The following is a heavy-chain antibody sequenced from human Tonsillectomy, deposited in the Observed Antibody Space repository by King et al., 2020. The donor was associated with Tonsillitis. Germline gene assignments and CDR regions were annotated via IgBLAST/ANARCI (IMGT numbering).Heavy chain of an antibody. D-gene: IGHD3-16*01. V-gene: IGHV3-11*01. CDR3: ARDVIKESPPLWFSGGVVDY. J-gene: IGHJ4*02. CDR1: GFTFSDYY. Sequence: QVQLVESGGGLVKPGGSLRLSCAASGFTFSDYYMSWIRQAPGKGLEWVSYISSSGSTIYYADSMKGRFTISRDNAKNSLYLQMNSLRAEDTAVYYCARDVIKESPPLWFSGGVVDYWGQGTLVTVSS. CDR2: ISSSGSTI.